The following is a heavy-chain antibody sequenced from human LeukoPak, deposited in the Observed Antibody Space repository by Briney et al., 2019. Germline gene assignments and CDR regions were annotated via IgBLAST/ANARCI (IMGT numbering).Heavy chain of an antibody. V-gene: IGHV3-66*01. CDR2: IYSGGDT. D-gene: IGHD5-24*01. J-gene: IGHJ4*02. CDR1: GVTVSNNF. CDR3: ARDPPAVAINTYG. Sequence: PGGSLILSCAASGVTVSNNFMLWVRQAPGKGLEWVSLIYSGGDTHYADPVKGRFTISRDNSKNTLYLQMNNLRAADTAVYYCARDPPAVAINTYGWGQGTLVTVSS.